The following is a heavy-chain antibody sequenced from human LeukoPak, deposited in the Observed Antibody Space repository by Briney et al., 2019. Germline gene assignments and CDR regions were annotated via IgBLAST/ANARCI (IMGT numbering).Heavy chain of an antibody. V-gene: IGHV3-64*01. CDR3: AREAPPGSFDY. Sequence: GSLRLSCAASGFTFSTYSMHWVRQDPGKGLESVSAISSDGTSTYYANSVKGRFTISRDNSKYTLYLQMGSLRPEDTAVYYCAREAPPGSFDYWGQGTLVTVSS. D-gene: IGHD6-19*01. J-gene: IGHJ4*02. CDR1: GFTFSTYS. CDR2: ISSDGTST.